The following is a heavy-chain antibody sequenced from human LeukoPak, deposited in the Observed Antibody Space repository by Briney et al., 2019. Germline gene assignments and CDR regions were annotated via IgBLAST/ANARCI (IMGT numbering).Heavy chain of an antibody. V-gene: IGHV3-21*01. CDR3: ARAPLTNEDY. CDR2: ISSSSSYI. CDR1: GFTFSSYS. D-gene: IGHD2-8*01. Sequence: PGGSLRLSCAPSGFTFSSYSMNWVRQAPGKGLEWVSSISSSSSYIYYADSVKGRFTISRDNAKNSLYLQMNSQRAEDTAVYYCARAPLTNEDYWGQGTLVTVS. J-gene: IGHJ4*02.